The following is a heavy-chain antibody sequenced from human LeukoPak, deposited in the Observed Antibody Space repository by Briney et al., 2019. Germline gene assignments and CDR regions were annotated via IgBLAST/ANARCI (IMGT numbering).Heavy chain of an antibody. V-gene: IGHV3-21*01. J-gene: IGHJ4*02. D-gene: IGHD6-19*01. CDR1: GFTFSSYR. CDR2: ISSSSSYI. Sequence: PGGSLRLSCAASGFTFSSYRMNRVRQAPGKGLEWVSSISSSSSYIYYADSVKGRFTISRDNAKNSLYLQMNSLRAEDTAVYYCARVGTSSSGWQFDYWGQGTLVTVSS. CDR3: ARVGTSSSGWQFDY.